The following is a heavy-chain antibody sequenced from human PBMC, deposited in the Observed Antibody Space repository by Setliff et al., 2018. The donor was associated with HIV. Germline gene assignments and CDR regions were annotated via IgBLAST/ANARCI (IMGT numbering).Heavy chain of an antibody. CDR1: GGSISSGSYY. CDR2: IYTTGIT. Sequence: SETLSLTCTVSGGSISSGSYYWSWIRQPAGKGLEWIGRIYTTGITNYIPSLKSRVTISLDTSKNQFSLKLTSVTAADTAVYYCARGPRPVDVDYFYMDVWGKGTTVTVSS. J-gene: IGHJ6*03. V-gene: IGHV4-61*02. CDR3: ARGPRPVDVDYFYMDV.